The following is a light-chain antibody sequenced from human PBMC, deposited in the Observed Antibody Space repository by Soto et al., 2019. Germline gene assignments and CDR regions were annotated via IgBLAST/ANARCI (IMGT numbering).Light chain of an antibody. J-gene: IGLJ2*01. CDR1: SSNIGAGYD. CDR2: GNS. CDR3: QSYASSPSGVV. Sequence: QLVLTQPPSVSGAPGQRVTISCTGSSSNIGAGYDVHWYQQLPGTAPKLLIYGNSNRPSGVPDRFSGSKSGTSASLAITGLRAEAAADYDRQSYASSPSGVVFGGGTTLTVL. V-gene: IGLV1-40*01.